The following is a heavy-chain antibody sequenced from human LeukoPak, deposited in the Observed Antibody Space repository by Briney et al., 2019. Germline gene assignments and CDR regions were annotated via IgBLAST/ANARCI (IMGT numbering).Heavy chain of an antibody. D-gene: IGHD1-26*01. V-gene: IGHV3-23*01. CDR1: GFTFSNWG. J-gene: IGHJ5*02. CDR3: AMGGVGANGWFDP. CDR2: ISDSGHKT. Sequence: GGSLRLSCAASGFTFSNWGMTWVRQAPGKGLEWVSGISDSGHKTIYADSVKGRFIISRDNSKTTLYLQMDSLRAEDTAVYYCAMGGVGANGWFDPWGQGTLVTVSS.